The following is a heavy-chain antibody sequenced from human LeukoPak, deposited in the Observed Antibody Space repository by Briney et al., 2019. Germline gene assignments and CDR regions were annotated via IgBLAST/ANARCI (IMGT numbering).Heavy chain of an antibody. J-gene: IGHJ4*02. Sequence: GGSLRLSCAASGFTVSSNYMSWVRQAPGKGLEWVSVIYRGGGTYYADSVKGRFTISRDNSKNTLYLQMNSLRAEDTAVYYCASWYEGSSCPYPRFDYWGQGTLVTVSS. CDR1: GFTVSSNY. CDR2: IYRGGGT. CDR3: ASWYEGSSCPYPRFDY. V-gene: IGHV3-53*01. D-gene: IGHD6-13*01.